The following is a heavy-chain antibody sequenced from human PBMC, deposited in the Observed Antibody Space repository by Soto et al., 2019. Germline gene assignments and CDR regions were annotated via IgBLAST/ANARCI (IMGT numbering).Heavy chain of an antibody. V-gene: IGHV3-23*01. CDR2: ISTSGGST. CDR1: GFTFSSYA. J-gene: IGHJ6*02. Sequence: EVQLLESGGGLVQPGGSLRLSCAASGFTFSSYAMSWVRQAPGKGLEWVSSISTSGGSTYYEDSVKGRFTISRDNSNNPLYLQMNSLRAEDTAVYHCSLSDRYYGMDVWGLGTTVTVSS. CDR3: SLSDRYYGMDV.